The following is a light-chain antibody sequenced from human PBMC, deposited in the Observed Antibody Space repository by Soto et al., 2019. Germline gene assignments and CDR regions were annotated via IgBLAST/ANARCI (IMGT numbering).Light chain of an antibody. Sequence: DIVMTQSPDSLAVSLGERATINCKSIQSVLYSSNKKNYLAWYQQKSGQSPKVLIYWASTRESVVPDRFSGSGSGTEFTLTISSLQAEDAAVHYCQQSYSIPLTFGQGTQVEIK. CDR2: WAS. CDR1: QSVLYSSNKKNY. J-gene: IGKJ1*01. CDR3: QQSYSIPLT. V-gene: IGKV4-1*01.